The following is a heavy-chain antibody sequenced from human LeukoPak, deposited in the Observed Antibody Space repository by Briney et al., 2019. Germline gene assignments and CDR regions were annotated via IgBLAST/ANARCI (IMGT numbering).Heavy chain of an antibody. J-gene: IGHJ4*02. D-gene: IGHD3-22*01. CDR3: ASLPPPYYDSSGPHY. Sequence: PGGSLRLSCAASGFTFSSYWMSWVRQAPGKGLEWVANIKQDGSEKYYVDSVKGRFTISRDNAKNSLYPQMNSLRAEDTAVYYCASLPPPYYDSSGPHYWGQGTLVTVSS. CDR2: IKQDGSEK. CDR1: GFTFSSYW. V-gene: IGHV3-7*01.